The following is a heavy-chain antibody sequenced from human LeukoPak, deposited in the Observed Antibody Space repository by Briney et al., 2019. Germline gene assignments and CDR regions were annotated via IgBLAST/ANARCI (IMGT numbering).Heavy chain of an antibody. CDR1: GYTFTGYH. CDR2: INPNSGGT. V-gene: IGHV1-2*02. J-gene: IGHJ4*02. D-gene: IGHD6-13*01. Sequence: ASVKVSCKASGYTFTGYHMHWVRQAPGQGLEWMGWINPNSGGTNYAQKFQGRVTMTRDTSISTAYTELSRLRSDDTAVYYCARAAFPGSSWYGYYFDYWGQGTLVTVSS. CDR3: ARAAFPGSSWYGYYFDY.